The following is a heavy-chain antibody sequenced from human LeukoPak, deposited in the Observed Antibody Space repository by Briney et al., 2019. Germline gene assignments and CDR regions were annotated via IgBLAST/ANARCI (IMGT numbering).Heavy chain of an antibody. J-gene: IGHJ5*02. CDR2: MYYSGST. CDR3: ARLNEYYDSSGMFDP. D-gene: IGHD3-22*01. Sequence: PSETLPLTCTVSGGSISSDYWSWIRQPPGKGLEWIGYMYYSGSTNYNPSLKSRVTISVDTSKNQFSLKLSSVTAADTAVYYCARLNEYYDSSGMFDPWGQGTLVTVSS. CDR1: GGSISSDY. V-gene: IGHV4-59*01.